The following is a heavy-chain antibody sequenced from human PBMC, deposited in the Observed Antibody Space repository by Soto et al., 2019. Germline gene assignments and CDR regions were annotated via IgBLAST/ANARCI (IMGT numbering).Heavy chain of an antibody. CDR1: GYTFTSYG. V-gene: IGHV1-18*01. CDR3: ARSIAAAVDFDY. D-gene: IGHD6-13*01. J-gene: IGHJ4*02. CDR2: ISAYNGNT. Sequence: QVQLVQSGAEVKKPGASVKVSCKASGYTFTSYGISWVRQAPGQGLEWMGWISAYNGNTNYAQKLQGRVTMTTDTATSKAYMELRSVRSDDTAVYYCARSIAAAVDFDYWGQGTLVTVSS.